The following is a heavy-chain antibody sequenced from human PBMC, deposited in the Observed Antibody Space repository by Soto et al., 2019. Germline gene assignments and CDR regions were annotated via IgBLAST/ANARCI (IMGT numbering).Heavy chain of an antibody. D-gene: IGHD3-3*01. CDR1: GGSFSGYY. V-gene: IGHV4-34*01. Sequence: QVQLQQWGAGLLKPSETLSLTCAVYGGSFSGYYWSWIRQPPGKGLVWVGEINHSGSTNYNPSLKSRVTISVHTSKNHFSLKLSSVTAADSAVYYCARVARFLEWLPDYYYYGMDVWGQGTTVTVSS. J-gene: IGHJ6*02. CDR2: INHSGST. CDR3: ARVARFLEWLPDYYYYGMDV.